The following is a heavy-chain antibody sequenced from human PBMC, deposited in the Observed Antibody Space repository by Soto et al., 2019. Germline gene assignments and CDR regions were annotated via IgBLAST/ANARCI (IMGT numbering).Heavy chain of an antibody. V-gene: IGHV3-23*01. D-gene: IGHD4-17*01. CDR1: GFTFSSYA. J-gene: IGHJ4*02. CDR2: ISGSGGST. CDR3: AKKRGGAVTTTIDS. Sequence: GGSLRLSCAASGFTFSSYAMTWVRQAPGKGLEWVSGISGSGGSTYFADSVKGRFTISRDNSMNTLYLQMNSLSAEDTAVYYCAKKRGGAVTTTIDSWGQGTLVTVSS.